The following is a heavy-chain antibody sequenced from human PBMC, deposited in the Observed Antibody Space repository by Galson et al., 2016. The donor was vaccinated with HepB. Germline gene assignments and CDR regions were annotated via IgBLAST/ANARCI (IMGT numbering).Heavy chain of an antibody. CDR2: ISSSSSTI. J-gene: IGHJ3*02. V-gene: IGHV3-48*02. CDR1: GFTFSSYS. CDR3: AREDSYAANDAFDI. D-gene: IGHD5-18*01. Sequence: SLRLSCAASGFTFSSYSMNWVRQAPGKGLEWVSYISSSSSTIYYADSVKGRFTIPRDHAKNSLYLQMNSLRDEDTAVYYCAREDSYAANDAFDIWGQGTMVTVSS.